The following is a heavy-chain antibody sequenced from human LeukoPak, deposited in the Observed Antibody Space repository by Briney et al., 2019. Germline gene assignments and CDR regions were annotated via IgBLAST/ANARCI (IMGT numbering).Heavy chain of an antibody. J-gene: IGHJ6*02. CDR3: ARAQAHYGMDV. CDR1: GFTFSSYS. CDR2: ISVSSSTI. Sequence: PGGSLRLSCAASGFTFSSYSMNWVRQAPGKGLEWVSYISVSSSTIYYADSVKGRFTISRDNAKNSLYLQMNSLRAEDTAVYYCARAQAHYGMDVWGQGTTVTVSS. V-gene: IGHV3-48*04.